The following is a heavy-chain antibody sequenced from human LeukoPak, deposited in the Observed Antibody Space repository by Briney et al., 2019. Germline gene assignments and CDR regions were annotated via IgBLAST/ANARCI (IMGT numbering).Heavy chain of an antibody. Sequence: GGSLRLSCSAAGFTFKSYPMHWVRQAPGKGLEFVSAISSNGGSTYYADSVKGRLTISRDNSKNTLYLQMSSLRAEDTAVYHCATGGIMGVIHFDCWGQGTLVTVSS. D-gene: IGHD1-26*01. V-gene: IGHV3-64*04. CDR3: ATGGIMGVIHFDC. J-gene: IGHJ4*02. CDR1: GFTFKSYP. CDR2: ISSNGGST.